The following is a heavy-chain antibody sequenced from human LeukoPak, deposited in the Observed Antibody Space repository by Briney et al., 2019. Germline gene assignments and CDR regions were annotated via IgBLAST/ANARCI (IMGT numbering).Heavy chain of an antibody. D-gene: IGHD3-10*01. CDR1: GFTFSSYG. CDR2: IWYDGSNK. V-gene: IGHV3-33*01. CDR3: ARDSGSGSYYNLLFNYYGMDV. J-gene: IGHJ6*02. Sequence: GGSLRLSCAASGFTFSSYGMHWVRQAPGKGLEWVAVIWYDGSNKYYADSVKGRFTISRDNSKNTLYLQMNSLRAEDTAVYYCARDSGSGSYYNLLFNYYGMDVWGQGTTVTVSS.